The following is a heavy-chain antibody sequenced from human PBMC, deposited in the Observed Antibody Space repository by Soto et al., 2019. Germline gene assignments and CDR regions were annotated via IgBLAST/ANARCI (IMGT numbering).Heavy chain of an antibody. D-gene: IGHD6-19*01. CDR3: ARSPRAVAAMHMDV. CDR2: IIPILGIG. V-gene: IGHV1-69*04. Sequence: QVQLVQSGAEVKKPGSSVKVSCKASGGTFSSYAFNWVRQPPGQGLEWMGRIIPILGIGDYAQRFQGRVTITADKSTRTVYMELSRLRSEDTAVYYCARSPRAVAAMHMDVWGKGTMVTVSS. J-gene: IGHJ6*03. CDR1: GGTFSSYA.